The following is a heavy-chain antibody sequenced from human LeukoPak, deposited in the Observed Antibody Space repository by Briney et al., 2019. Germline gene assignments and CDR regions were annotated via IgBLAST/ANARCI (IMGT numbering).Heavy chain of an antibody. J-gene: IGHJ4*02. V-gene: IGHV3-23*01. CDR2: ISGSGGST. Sequence: GGSLRLSCAASGFTFSSYTMNWVRQAPGKGLEWVSAISGSGGSTYYADSVKGRFTISRDNSKNTLYLQMNSLRAEDTAVYYCAVRWYYDFWSGYRLPYYFDYWGQGTLVTVSS. D-gene: IGHD3-3*01. CDR1: GFTFSSYT. CDR3: AVRWYYDFWSGYRLPYYFDY.